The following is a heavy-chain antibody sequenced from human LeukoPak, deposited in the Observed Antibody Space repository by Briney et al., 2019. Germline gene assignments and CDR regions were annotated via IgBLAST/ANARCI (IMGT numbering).Heavy chain of an antibody. CDR1: GFTFSSYG. CDR3: AKGPSEYYYDSSGYNWFDP. V-gene: IGHV3-30*02. D-gene: IGHD3-22*01. J-gene: IGHJ5*02. CDR2: IRYDGSNK. Sequence: GGSLRLSCAASGFTFSSYGMHWVRQAPGKGLEWVAFIRYDGSNKYYADSVKGRFTISRDNSKNTLYLQMNSLRAEDTAVYYCAKGPSEYYYDSSGYNWFDPWGQGTRVTVSS.